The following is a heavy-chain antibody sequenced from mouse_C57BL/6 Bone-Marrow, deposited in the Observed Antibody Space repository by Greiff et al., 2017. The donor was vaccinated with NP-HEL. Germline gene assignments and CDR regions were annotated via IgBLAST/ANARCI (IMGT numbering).Heavy chain of an antibody. D-gene: IGHD3-2*02. J-gene: IGHJ4*01. Sequence: QVQLQQPGTELVKPGASVKLSCKAPGYTFTSYWMHWVKQRPGQGLEWIGNINPSNGGTNYNEKFKSKATLTVDKSSSTAYMQLSSLTSEDSAVYYCARYGQLSPPFYAMDYWGQGTSVTVSS. CDR3: ARYGQLSPPFYAMDY. CDR1: GYTFTSYW. CDR2: INPSNGGT. V-gene: IGHV1-53*01.